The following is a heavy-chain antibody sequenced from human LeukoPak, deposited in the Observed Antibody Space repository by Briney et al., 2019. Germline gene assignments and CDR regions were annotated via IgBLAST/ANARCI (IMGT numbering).Heavy chain of an antibody. V-gene: IGHV4-4*07. D-gene: IGHD6-19*01. CDR2: IKNSGNT. CDR3: AREGSSSGWRPFDI. J-gene: IGHJ3*02. CDR1: GGSISTYY. Sequence: PSETLSLICSVSGGSISTYYWSWIRQPAGKGLEWIGRIKNSGNTNYNPSLESRVTLSLDTSKNQFSLNLSSVTAADTAVYYCAREGSSSGWRPFDIWGQGTVVTVSS.